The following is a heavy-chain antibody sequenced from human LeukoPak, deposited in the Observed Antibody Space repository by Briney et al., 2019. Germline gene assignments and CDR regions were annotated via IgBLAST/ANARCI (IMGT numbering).Heavy chain of an antibody. J-gene: IGHJ4*02. CDR2: ISGSGGST. V-gene: IGHV3-23*01. CDR1: GFTFSSYA. CDR3: AKDRLTDGSWYYFDY. D-gene: IGHD6-13*01. Sequence: GGSLRPSCAASGFTFSSYAMSWVRQAPGKGLEWVSAISGSGGSTYYADSVKGRFTISRDNSKNTLYLQMNSLRAEDTAVYYCAKDRLTDGSWYYFDYWGQGTLVTVSS.